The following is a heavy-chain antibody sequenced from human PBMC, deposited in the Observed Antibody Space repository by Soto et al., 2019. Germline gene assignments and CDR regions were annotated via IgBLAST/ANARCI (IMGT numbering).Heavy chain of an antibody. V-gene: IGHV4-59*08. D-gene: IGHD2-15*01. CDR3: AGQAGGGRFNYGMDV. CDR1: GGSISSYY. CDR2: VYYSGNT. J-gene: IGHJ6*02. Sequence: SETLSLTCTVSGGSISSYYWSWVRQPPGKALEWIGFVYYSGNTHYNPSLKSRVTMSLGTSKNQFSLKLSSVTAADTAVYYCAGQAGGGRFNYGMDVWGQGTTVTVSS.